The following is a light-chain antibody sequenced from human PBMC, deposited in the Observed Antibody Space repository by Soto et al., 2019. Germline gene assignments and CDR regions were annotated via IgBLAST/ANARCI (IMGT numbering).Light chain of an antibody. Sequence: QSALTQPASVSGSPGQSITISCTGTSSDVGSDNLVSWYQQYPGKAPKHMLYEGSKRPSVVSNRFSGSKSGNTAALTISGLQADDEADYYCCSYTDSSTRVVFGGGTKLTVL. V-gene: IGLV2-23*01. J-gene: IGLJ2*01. CDR2: EGS. CDR3: CSYTDSSTRVV. CDR1: SSDVGSDNL.